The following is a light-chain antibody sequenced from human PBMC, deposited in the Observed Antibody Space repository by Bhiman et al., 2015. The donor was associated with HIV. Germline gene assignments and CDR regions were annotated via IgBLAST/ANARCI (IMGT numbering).Light chain of an antibody. CDR2: YDS. J-gene: IGLJ2*01. Sequence: VLTQPPSVSVAPGKTARITCGGNNIEVKSVHWYQQKPGQAPVLVIYYDSDRPSGIPERFSGSNSGNTATLTISRVEAGDEADYYCQVWDSSGDHPGVVFGGGTKLTVL. CDR3: QVWDSSGDHPGVV. CDR1: NIEVKS. V-gene: IGLV3-21*04.